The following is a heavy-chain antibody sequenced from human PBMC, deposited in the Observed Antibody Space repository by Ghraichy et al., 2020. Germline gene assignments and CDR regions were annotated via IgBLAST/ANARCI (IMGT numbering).Heavy chain of an antibody. V-gene: IGHV4-30-4*01. CDR3: AREVNRPVTSDAFDI. CDR1: GGSIHNDNSF. D-gene: IGHD2-21*02. J-gene: IGHJ3*02. Sequence: SETLSLTCTVSGGSIHNDNSFWSWIRQTPGKGLDWIAYISDSGSAYYNPSLKGRVTISIDTPKNQFSLKLTSVTAADTAVYYCAREVNRPVTSDAFDIWGQGTLVTVSS. CDR2: ISDSGSA.